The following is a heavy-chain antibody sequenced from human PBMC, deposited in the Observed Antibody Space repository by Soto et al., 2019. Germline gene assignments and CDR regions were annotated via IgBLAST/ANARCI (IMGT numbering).Heavy chain of an antibody. D-gene: IGHD2-2*01. Sequence: SETLSLTCAVSGGSISSGGYSWSWIRQPPGKGLEWIGYIYHSGSTYYNPSLKSRVTISVDRSKNQFSLKLSSVTAADTAVYYCASQACPYYYDGKDVWGQGTTVTVSS. J-gene: IGHJ6*02. CDR3: ASQACPYYYDGKDV. CDR2: IYHSGST. CDR1: GGSISSGGYS. V-gene: IGHV4-30-2*01.